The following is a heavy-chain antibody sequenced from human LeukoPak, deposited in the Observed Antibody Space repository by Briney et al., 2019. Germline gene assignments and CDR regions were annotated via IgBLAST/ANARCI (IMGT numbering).Heavy chain of an antibody. CDR2: IIPIFGTA. Sequence: ASVKVSCKASGGTFSSYAISWVRQAPGQGLEWMGGIIPIFGTANYAQKFQGRVTITADESTSTAYMELSSLRSEDTAVYYCASSYSGSGSYYYYYYYMDVWGKGTTVTISS. D-gene: IGHD3-10*01. CDR1: GGTFSSYA. CDR3: ASSYSGSGSYYYYYYYMDV. V-gene: IGHV1-69*13. J-gene: IGHJ6*03.